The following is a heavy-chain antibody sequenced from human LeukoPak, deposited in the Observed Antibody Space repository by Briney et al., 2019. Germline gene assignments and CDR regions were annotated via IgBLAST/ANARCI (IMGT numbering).Heavy chain of an antibody. CDR3: ARDRDRQVDY. J-gene: IGHJ4*02. Sequence: SETRSLTCTVSGGSISSNSYYWGWIRQPPGKGLEWIGSMSYSGSTYYNPSLKSRVTMSVDTSKNQFSLKLSAVTAADTAVYYCARDRDRQVDYWGQGTLVTVSS. CDR2: MSYSGST. D-gene: IGHD3-22*01. V-gene: IGHV4-39*07. CDR1: GGSISSNSYY.